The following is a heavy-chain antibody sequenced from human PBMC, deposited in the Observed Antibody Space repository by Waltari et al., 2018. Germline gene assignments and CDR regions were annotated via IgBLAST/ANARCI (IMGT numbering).Heavy chain of an antibody. V-gene: IGHV4-38-2*01. D-gene: IGHD3-9*01. CDR1: GYSISSGYY. Sequence: QVQLQESGPGLVKPSETLSLTCAVSGYSISSGYYWGWIRQPPGKGLEWIGSIYHSGRTYYHPSLKSRVTISVDTSKNQFSLKLSSVTAADTAVYYCARSNILTGFDFDYWGQGTLVTVSS. J-gene: IGHJ4*02. CDR3: ARSNILTGFDFDY. CDR2: IYHSGRT.